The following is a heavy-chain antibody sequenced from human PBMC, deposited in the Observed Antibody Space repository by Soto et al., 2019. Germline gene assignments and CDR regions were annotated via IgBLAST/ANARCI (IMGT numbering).Heavy chain of an antibody. D-gene: IGHD3-3*01. CDR1: GYSFTAYG. Sequence: QVQVVQSGDEVKETGASVRVSCKTSGYSFTAYGISWVRQAPGQGLEWMGWISCYNGKTKYAQKVQGIVTMTTDTATSTAYMEVRSVRADDTAIYYCARDAPPPELRFLEWHNYDYNGMDVWGQGTTVTVSS. J-gene: IGHJ6*02. CDR2: ISCYNGKT. CDR3: ARDAPPPELRFLEWHNYDYNGMDV. V-gene: IGHV1-18*01.